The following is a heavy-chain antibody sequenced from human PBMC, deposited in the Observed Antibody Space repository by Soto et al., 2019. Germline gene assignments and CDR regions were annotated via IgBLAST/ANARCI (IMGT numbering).Heavy chain of an antibody. D-gene: IGHD3-16*01. CDR3: ARDLGRWGRWLQSIGRVNSPAFFDY. CDR2: ISAYNGNT. V-gene: IGHV1-18*04. J-gene: IGHJ4*01. Sequence: ASVKVSCKASGYTFTSYGISWVRQAPGQGLECMGWISAYNGNTNYAQKLQGRVTMTTDTSTSTAYMELRSLRSDDTAVYYCARDLGRWGRWLQSIGRVNSPAFFDYWG. CDR1: GYTFTSYG.